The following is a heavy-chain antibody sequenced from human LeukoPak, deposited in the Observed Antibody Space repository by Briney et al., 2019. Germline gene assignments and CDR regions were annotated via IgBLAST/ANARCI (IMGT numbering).Heavy chain of an antibody. Sequence: GASVKVSCKASGCTFTSYGISWVRQAPGQGLEWMGWISAYNGNTNYAQKLQGRVTMTTDTSTSTAYMELRSLRSDDTAVYYCASDKAGYSYGSPFDYWGQGTLVTVSS. CDR3: ASDKAGYSYGSPFDY. J-gene: IGHJ4*02. D-gene: IGHD5-18*01. CDR2: ISAYNGNT. V-gene: IGHV1-18*01. CDR1: GCTFTSYG.